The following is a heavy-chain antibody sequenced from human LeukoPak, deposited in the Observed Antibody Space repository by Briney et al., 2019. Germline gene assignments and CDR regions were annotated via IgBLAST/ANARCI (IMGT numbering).Heavy chain of an antibody. Sequence: PGGSLRLSCAASGFTFSSYSMNWVRQAPGKGLEWVSYISSSSSTICYADSVKGRFTISRDNAKNSLYLQMNSLRAEDTAVYYCARDVSWFGELYGMDVWGQGTTVTVSS. CDR3: ARDVSWFGELYGMDV. V-gene: IGHV3-48*01. CDR2: ISSSSSTI. D-gene: IGHD3-10*01. J-gene: IGHJ6*02. CDR1: GFTFSSYS.